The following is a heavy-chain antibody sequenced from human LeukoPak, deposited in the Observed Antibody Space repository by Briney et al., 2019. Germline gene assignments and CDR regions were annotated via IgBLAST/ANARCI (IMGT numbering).Heavy chain of an antibody. Sequence: PGGSLRLSCAASGLAFSSYAMSWVCQAPGKGLEWVSTISVASNTFYADSVKGRFTISRDNSRNTVYLQMTSLRADDTAVYYCADYGVSGVRNNFYWGQGTLVTVSS. CDR1: GLAFSSYA. D-gene: IGHD3-3*01. CDR3: ADYGVSGVRNNFY. V-gene: IGHV3-23*01. CDR2: ISVASNT. J-gene: IGHJ4*02.